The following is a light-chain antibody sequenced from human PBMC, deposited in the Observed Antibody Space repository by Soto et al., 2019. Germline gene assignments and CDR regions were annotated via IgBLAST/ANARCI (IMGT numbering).Light chain of an antibody. Sequence: DIQMTQSPSTLYASVGDRVTITCRASQSISSWLAWYQQKPGKAPKLLIYKAFSLESGFPSRFSGSGSGTAFTLTFSSLQPDDFETYYCQQYNSYWTFGQGTKVEIK. V-gene: IGKV1-5*03. CDR3: QQYNSYWT. CDR2: KAF. J-gene: IGKJ1*01. CDR1: QSISSW.